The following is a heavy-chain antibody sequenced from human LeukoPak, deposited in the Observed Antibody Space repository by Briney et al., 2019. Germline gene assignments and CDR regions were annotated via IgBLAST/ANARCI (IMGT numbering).Heavy chain of an antibody. CDR3: ARARSSSWYLYWFDP. CDR2: INPSGGST. D-gene: IGHD6-13*01. V-gene: IGHV1-46*01. Sequence: ASVKVSCKASGYTFTSYYMHWVRQAPGQGLEWMGIINPSGGSTNYAQKFQGRVTMTRDTSTSTVYMELSSLRSEDTAVYYCARARSSSWYLYWFDPWGQGTLVTVSS. CDR1: GYTFTSYY. J-gene: IGHJ5*02.